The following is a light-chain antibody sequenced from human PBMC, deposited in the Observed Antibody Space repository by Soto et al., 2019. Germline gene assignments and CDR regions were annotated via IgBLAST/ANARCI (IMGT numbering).Light chain of an antibody. CDR2: GAS. J-gene: IGKJ5*01. V-gene: IGKV3-15*01. CDR3: QQYNNWPIT. CDR1: QTVGSN. Sequence: EIVLTQSLATLSVSPGERASLSCRASQTVGSNLAWYQQKPGQTPRLLIYGASTRAADIAARFSGSGSGTDFTLTISSLQSEDFAVYYCQQYNNWPITFGQGTRLEIK.